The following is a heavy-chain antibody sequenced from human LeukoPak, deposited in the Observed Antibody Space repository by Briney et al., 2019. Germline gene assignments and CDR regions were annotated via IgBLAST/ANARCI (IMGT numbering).Heavy chain of an antibody. V-gene: IGHV4-59*01. D-gene: IGHD4-17*01. J-gene: IGHJ3*02. CDR3: ARARHYGDYVEDAFDI. CDR2: IYYSGST. Sequence: SETLSLTCTVSGGSISSYYWSWIRQPPGKGLEWIGYIYYSGSTNYNPSLKSRVTISVDTSKNQSSLKLSSVTAADTAVYYCARARHYGDYVEDAFDIWGQGTMVTVSS. CDR1: GGSISSYY.